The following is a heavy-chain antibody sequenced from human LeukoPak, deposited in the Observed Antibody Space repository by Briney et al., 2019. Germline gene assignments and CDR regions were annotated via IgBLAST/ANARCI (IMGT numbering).Heavy chain of an antibody. D-gene: IGHD3-9*01. CDR2: INPNSGGT. CDR3: ARDHPYYDILTGYSHFDY. J-gene: IGHJ4*02. Sequence: GASVKVSFKASVYTFTVYYMLWVRQAPGQGLERMGWINPNSGGTNYAQKFQGRVTMTRDTSISTAYMELSRLRSDDTAVYYCARDHPYYDILTGYSHFDYWGQGTLVTVSS. V-gene: IGHV1-2*02. CDR1: VYTFTVYY.